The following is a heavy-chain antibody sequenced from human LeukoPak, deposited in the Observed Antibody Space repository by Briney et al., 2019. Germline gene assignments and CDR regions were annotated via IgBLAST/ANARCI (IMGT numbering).Heavy chain of an antibody. CDR3: PRNPNRNYGG. CDR2: INHSGST. CDR1: GGSFSGYY. J-gene: IGHJ4*01. V-gene: IGHV4-34*01. Sequence: ETLSTLLAVYGGSFSGYYHSWIRQPPGKGLEWIGEINHSGSTNYNPSLQSRVTISVDTSKNQFSLELSSVTAADTAVYYCPRNPNRNYGGWGEESLLTVSS. D-gene: IGHD3-16*01.